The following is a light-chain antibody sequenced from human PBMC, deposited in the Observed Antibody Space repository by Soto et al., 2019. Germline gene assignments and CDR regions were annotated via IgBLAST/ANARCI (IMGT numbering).Light chain of an antibody. CDR3: LSHTGSRTL. CDR2: DVS. J-gene: IGLJ3*02. V-gene: IGLV2-11*01. Sequence: QSALTQPRSVSGSPGQSVTISCTGTSSDVGGYNYVSWYQQHPGKAPKLMIYDVSKRPSGVPDRFSGSKSGNTASLTISGLQAEDEADYYCLSHTGSRTLFGGGTKLTVL. CDR1: SSDVGGYNY.